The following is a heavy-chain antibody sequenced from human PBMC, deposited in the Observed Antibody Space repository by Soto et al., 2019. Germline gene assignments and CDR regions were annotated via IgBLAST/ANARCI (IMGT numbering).Heavy chain of an antibody. CDR1: GGSICSYY. J-gene: IGHJ5*02. CDR3: ARLRFLEWSDNWFDP. V-gene: IGHV4-59*01. CDR2: IYYSGST. Sequence: SESLSLTCTVSGGSICSYYWSWIRQPPGKGLEWIGYIYYSGSTNYNPSLKSRVTISVDTSKNQFSLKLSSVTAADTAVYYCARLRFLEWSDNWFDPWGQGTLVTVSS. D-gene: IGHD3-3*01.